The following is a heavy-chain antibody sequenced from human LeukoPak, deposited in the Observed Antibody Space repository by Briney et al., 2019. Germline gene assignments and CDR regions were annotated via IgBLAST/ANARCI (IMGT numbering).Heavy chain of an antibody. J-gene: IGHJ4*02. CDR1: GFTFSSYA. Sequence: GGSLRLSCAASGFTFSSYAMSWVRQAPGKGLEWVSAISGSGGSTYYADSVKGRFTISRDNSKNTLYLQMSSLRAEDTAVYYCVKEIQWPRGAFDYWGQGTLVTVSS. V-gene: IGHV3-23*01. CDR3: VKEIQWPRGAFDY. D-gene: IGHD5-12*01. CDR2: ISGSGGST.